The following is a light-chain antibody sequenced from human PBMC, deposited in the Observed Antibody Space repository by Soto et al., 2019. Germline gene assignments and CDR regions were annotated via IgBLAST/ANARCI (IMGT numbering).Light chain of an antibody. V-gene: IGKV3-20*01. CDR3: QQYGNPEYT. Sequence: EIVLTQSPGTLPLSPGERATLSCRASQSVSSSDLAWYQQKPGQAPILLIFGASSRATGIPNRFSGSGSGTDFTITISRLESEDFEVYYCQQYGNPEYTFGQGTKLEIK. CDR1: QSVSSSD. CDR2: GAS. J-gene: IGKJ2*01.